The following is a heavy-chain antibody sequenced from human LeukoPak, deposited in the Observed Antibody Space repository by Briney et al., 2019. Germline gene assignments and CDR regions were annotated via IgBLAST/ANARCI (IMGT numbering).Heavy chain of an antibody. J-gene: IGHJ4*02. CDR1: GFTVSSNY. CDR2: IYSGGST. V-gene: IGHV3-66*01. D-gene: IGHD6-19*01. Sequence: GGSLRLSCAASGFTVSSNYMSWVRQAPGKGLEWVSVIYSGGSTYYADSVKVRFTISRDNSKNTLYLQMNSLRAEDTAVYYCASWGSGWYYFDYWGQGTLVTVSS. CDR3: ASWGSGWYYFDY.